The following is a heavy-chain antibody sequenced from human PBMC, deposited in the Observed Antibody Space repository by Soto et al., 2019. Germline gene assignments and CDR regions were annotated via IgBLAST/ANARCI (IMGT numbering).Heavy chain of an antibody. Sequence: SETLSLTCTVSGGSISSYYWSWIRQPPGKGLEWIGYIYYSGSTNYNPSLKSRVTISVDTSKNQFSLKLSSVTAADTAVYYCARQFINDYGDYVMIHNWFDPWGQGTLVTVSS. CDR3: ARQFINDYGDYVMIHNWFDP. V-gene: IGHV4-59*08. D-gene: IGHD4-17*01. CDR1: GGSISSYY. J-gene: IGHJ5*02. CDR2: IYYSGST.